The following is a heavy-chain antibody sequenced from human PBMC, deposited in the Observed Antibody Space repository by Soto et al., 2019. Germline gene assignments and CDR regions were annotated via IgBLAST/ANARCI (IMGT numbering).Heavy chain of an antibody. V-gene: IGHV5-51*01. Sequence: GESLKISCKGSGYSFTSYWIGWVRQMPGKGLEWMGIIYPGDSDTRYSPSFQGQVTISADKSISTAYMDLSSLRSEDTAVYYCARGIATGQLDPWGQGTLVTVSS. D-gene: IGHD6-13*01. CDR2: IYPGDSDT. J-gene: IGHJ5*02. CDR3: ARGIATGQLDP. CDR1: GYSFTSYW.